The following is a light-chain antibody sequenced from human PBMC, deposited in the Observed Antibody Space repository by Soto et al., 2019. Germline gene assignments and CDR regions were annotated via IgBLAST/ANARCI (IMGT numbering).Light chain of an antibody. V-gene: IGKV2-28*01. CDR3: MQSLQTPT. CDR2: LGS. J-gene: IGKJ1*01. Sequence: DIVMTQSPLSLPVTPGEPASISCRSSQSLLYSNGYNYLDWYLQKPGQSPQLLIYLGSNRVSGVPDRFSGSGSGTDFTLKISRVEAEDVGVYYCMQSLQTPTFGQGTKVEIK. CDR1: QSLLYSNGYNY.